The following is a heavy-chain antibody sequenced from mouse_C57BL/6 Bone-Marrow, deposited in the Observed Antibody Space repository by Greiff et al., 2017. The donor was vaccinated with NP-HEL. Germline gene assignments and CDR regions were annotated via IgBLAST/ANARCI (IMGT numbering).Heavy chain of an antibody. CDR2: IDPETGGT. CDR3: TRSLIYYYWYFDV. Sequence: VQLQQSGAELVRPGASVTLSCKASGYTFTDYEMHWVKQTPVHGLEWIGAIDPETGGTAYNQKFKGKAILTADKSSSTAYMELRSLTSEDSAVYYCTRSLIYYYWYFDVWGTGTTVTVSS. D-gene: IGHD1-1*01. CDR1: GYTFTDYE. J-gene: IGHJ1*03. V-gene: IGHV1-15*01.